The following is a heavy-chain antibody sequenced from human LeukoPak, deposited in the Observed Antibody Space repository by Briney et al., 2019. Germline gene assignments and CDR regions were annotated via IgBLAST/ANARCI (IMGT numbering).Heavy chain of an antibody. J-gene: IGHJ4*02. CDR2: IIPMLDIT. Sequence: SVKVSCKASGDSFSSYPISWVRLAPGQGLEWMGRIIPMLDITDYAQKFQDRITITADKSTTTAYMELSSLRSEDTAVYYCATYGDYVDYWGQGTLVTVSS. CDR3: ATYGDYVDY. V-gene: IGHV1-69*02. CDR1: GDSFSSYP. D-gene: IGHD4-17*01.